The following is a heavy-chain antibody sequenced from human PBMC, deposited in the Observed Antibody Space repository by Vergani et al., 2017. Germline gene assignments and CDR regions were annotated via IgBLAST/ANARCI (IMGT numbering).Heavy chain of an antibody. D-gene: IGHD6-13*01. V-gene: IGHV4-30-4*08. CDR3: ARVRDSRSSSWDGPFDY. CDR2: IYYSGIT. J-gene: IGHJ4*02. Sequence: QVQLQESGPGLVKPSQTLSLTCTVSGGSISSGDYYWSWIRQPPGKGLEWIGYIYYSGITYYNPSLKSRVTISVDTSKNQFSLKLSSVTAADTAVYYCARVRDSRSSSWDGPFDYWGQGTLVTVSS. CDR1: GGSISSGDYY.